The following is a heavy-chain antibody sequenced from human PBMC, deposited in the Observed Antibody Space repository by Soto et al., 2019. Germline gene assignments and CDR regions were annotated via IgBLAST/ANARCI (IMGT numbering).Heavy chain of an antibody. J-gene: IGHJ5*02. CDR2: IFYNGNA. CDR3: ASLRGSGTNYDILAGYSPHNWFDP. Sequence: PSETLSLTCTVSGGSISNGDYYWSWIRQHPGKGLEWIGYIFYNGNAYYTPSLKSRITISVDTSENQFSLKLTSVTAADTAVYYCASLRGSGTNYDILAGYSPHNWFDPWGQGTLVTVSS. CDR1: GGSISNGDYY. D-gene: IGHD3-9*01. V-gene: IGHV4-31*03.